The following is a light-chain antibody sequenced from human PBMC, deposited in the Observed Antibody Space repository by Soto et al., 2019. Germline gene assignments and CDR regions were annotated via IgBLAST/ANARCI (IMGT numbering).Light chain of an antibody. CDR1: QSISSW. CDR2: KAS. J-gene: IGKJ2*01. CDR3: QQYNSYPYT. V-gene: IGKV1-5*03. Sequence: DIQMTQSPSTLSASVGDRVTITCRASQSISSWLAWYQQKPGKAPKLPIYKASSLESGVPSRFSGSGSGTEFTLTISSPQPDDFATYYCQQYNSYPYTFGQGTKLEIK.